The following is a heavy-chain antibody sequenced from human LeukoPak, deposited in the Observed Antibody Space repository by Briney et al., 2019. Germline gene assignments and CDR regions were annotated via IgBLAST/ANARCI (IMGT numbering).Heavy chain of an antibody. J-gene: IGHJ4*02. V-gene: IGHV3-74*01. D-gene: IGHD2-8*02. CDR3: VGDILVMGY. CDR2: ISSDGPDT. Sequence: GGSLRLSCAASGFTFRGYWMHWVRQAPGKGLVWVSGISSDGPDTNYADSVKGRFTISRDNAKNTLYLQMNSLRADDTAVYYCVGDILVMGYWGQGTPVTVSS. CDR1: GFTFRGYW.